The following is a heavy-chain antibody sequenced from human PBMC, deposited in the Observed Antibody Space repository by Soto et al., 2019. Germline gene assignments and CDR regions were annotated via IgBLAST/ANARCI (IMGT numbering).Heavy chain of an antibody. J-gene: IGHJ6*02. CDR2: ISYDGSNK. CDR1: GFTFSSYG. CDR3: AKAPNFWSCYYTRSYRDSYYSYGMDV. V-gene: IGHV3-30*18. Sequence: QVQLVESGGGVVQPGRSLRLSCAASGFTFSSYGMHWVRQAPGKGLEWVAVISYDGSNKYYADSVKGRFTISRDNSKNTLYRQMNSLRAEDTAVYYCAKAPNFWSCYYTRSYRDSYYSYGMDVWGQGTTVTVSS. D-gene: IGHD3-3*01.